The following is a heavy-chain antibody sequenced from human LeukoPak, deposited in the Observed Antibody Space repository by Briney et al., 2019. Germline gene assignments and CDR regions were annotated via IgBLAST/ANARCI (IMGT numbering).Heavy chain of an antibody. D-gene: IGHD2-15*01. Sequence: SETLSLTCTVSGGSTGSDYWSWIRQPPGKGLEWIAYVYYSGVTSYNPSLKSRVAISIDTSKNQFSLNLSSVTAADTAVYYCTRLSLHCSGGSCYRGVFDSWGQGTLVTVSS. J-gene: IGHJ4*02. CDR2: VYYSGVT. CDR1: GGSTGSDY. V-gene: IGHV4-59*08. CDR3: TRLSLHCSGGSCYRGVFDS.